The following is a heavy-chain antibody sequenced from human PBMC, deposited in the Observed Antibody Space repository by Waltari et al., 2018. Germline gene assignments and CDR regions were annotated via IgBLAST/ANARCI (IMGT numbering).Heavy chain of an antibody. Sequence: QVTLVQPGAEVKTPGSSVTVSCKPSAGTFSSYAISWVRQAAGQGLQWLGWITGQPGDSIYAKGVQGRVTMTADASTSTAYLELRSLRSDDTAIYYCARALREGYNKYFDLWGQGTLVAVSS. J-gene: IGHJ4*02. CDR2: ITGQPGDS. D-gene: IGHD1-1*01. CDR1: AGTFSSYA. V-gene: IGHV1-18*01. CDR3: ARALREGYNKYFDL.